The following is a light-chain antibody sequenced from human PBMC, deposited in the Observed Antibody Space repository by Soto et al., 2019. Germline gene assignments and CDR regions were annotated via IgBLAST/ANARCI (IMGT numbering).Light chain of an antibody. CDR1: TSNIGSNY. Sequence: QSVLTQPPSASGTPGQRVTISCSGSTSNIGSNYVYWYQHLPGTAPKALIYRDNQRPSGVPDRFSGSKSGTSASLAISGLRSEDEADYYCAAWDDSLGGFYVFGTGTKVTVL. V-gene: IGLV1-47*01. J-gene: IGLJ1*01. CDR3: AAWDDSLGGFYV. CDR2: RDN.